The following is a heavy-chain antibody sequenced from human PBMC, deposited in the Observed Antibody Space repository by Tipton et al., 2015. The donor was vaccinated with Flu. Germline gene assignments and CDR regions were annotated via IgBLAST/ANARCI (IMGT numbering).Heavy chain of an antibody. Sequence: QVQLVQSGPEVKKPGASVKVSCKASGYTFTSYAMHWVRQAPGQRLEWMGWINAGNGNTKYSQKFQGRVTITRDTSASTAYMELSSLRSEDTAVYYCARAFPNYDFWSGSFDYWGQGTLVTVSS. V-gene: IGHV1-3*01. J-gene: IGHJ4*02. CDR2: INAGNGNT. D-gene: IGHD3-3*01. CDR3: ARAFPNYDFWSGSFDY. CDR1: GYTFTSYA.